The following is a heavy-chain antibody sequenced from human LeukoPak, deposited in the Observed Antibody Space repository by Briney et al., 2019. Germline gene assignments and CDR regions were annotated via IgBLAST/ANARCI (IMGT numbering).Heavy chain of an antibody. CDR2: IYPRDGSA. V-gene: IGHV1-46*01. CDR3: ARDQEGFDY. Sequence: PQASVKVSCKASGYTFTSNYIHWVRQAPGQGLEWMGMIYPRDGSASYAQKFQGRVTVTRDTSTSTAHMELSGLRSEDTAVYYCARDQEGFDYWGQGTLVTVSS. J-gene: IGHJ4*02. CDR1: GYTFTSNY.